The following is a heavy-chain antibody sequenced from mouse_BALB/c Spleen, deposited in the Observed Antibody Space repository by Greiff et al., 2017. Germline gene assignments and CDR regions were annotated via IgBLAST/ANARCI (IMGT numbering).Heavy chain of an antibody. Sequence: VQLVESGPGLVAPSQSLSITCTVSGFSLTGYGVNWVRQPPGKGLEWLGMIWGDGSTDYNSALKSRLSISKDNSKSQVFLKMNSLQTDDTARYYCAREGSITTVVALYWYFDVWGAGTTVTVSS. D-gene: IGHD1-1*01. J-gene: IGHJ1*01. V-gene: IGHV2-6-7*01. CDR2: IWGDGST. CDR3: AREGSITTVVALYWYFDV. CDR1: GFSLTGYG.